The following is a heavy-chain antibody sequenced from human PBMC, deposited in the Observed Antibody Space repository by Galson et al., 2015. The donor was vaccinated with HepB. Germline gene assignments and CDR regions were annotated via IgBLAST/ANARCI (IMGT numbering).Heavy chain of an antibody. D-gene: IGHD2-8*02. J-gene: IGHJ5*02. V-gene: IGHV1-69*13. CDR1: EGTFTSYA. CDR2: TIPVFGIT. Sequence: VKVSCKASEGTFTSYAISWVRQAPGQGLEWPGGTIPVFGITNYTQKFQGRVTITADESTSTAYMELSSLTSEDTAVYYCATDASGWLDPWGQGTLVTVSS. CDR3: ATDASGWLDP.